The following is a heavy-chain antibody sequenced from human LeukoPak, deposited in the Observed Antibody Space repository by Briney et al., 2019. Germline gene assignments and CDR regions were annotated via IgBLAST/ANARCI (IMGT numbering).Heavy chain of an antibody. CDR3: AELGTTMIGGV. J-gene: IGHJ6*04. Sequence: GSLRLSCAASGFTFSNYWMSWVRQAPGKGLEWVANIKQDGSDKYYVDSVKGRFTISRDNAKNSLYLQMDSLRAEDTAVYYCAELGTTMIGGVWGKGTTVTISS. D-gene: IGHD3-10*02. V-gene: IGHV3-7*01. CDR1: GFTFSNYW. CDR2: IKQDGSDK.